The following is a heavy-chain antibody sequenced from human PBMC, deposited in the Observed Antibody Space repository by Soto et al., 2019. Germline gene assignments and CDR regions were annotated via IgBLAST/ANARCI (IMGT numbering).Heavy chain of an antibody. CDR2: INHSGST. D-gene: IGHD3-22*01. CDR3: ARRRETYYYDSSGYCFDY. CDR1: GGSFSGYY. J-gene: IGHJ4*02. V-gene: IGHV4-34*01. Sequence: SETLSLTCAVYGGSFSGYYWSWIRQPPGKGLEWIGEINHSGSTNYNPSLKSRVTISVDTSKNQFSLKLSSVTAADTAVYYCARRRETYYYDSSGYCFDYWGQGTLVTVSS.